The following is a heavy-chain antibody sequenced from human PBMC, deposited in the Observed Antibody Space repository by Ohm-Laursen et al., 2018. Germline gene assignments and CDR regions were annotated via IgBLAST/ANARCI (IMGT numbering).Heavy chain of an antibody. CDR1: GDSISGRY. V-gene: IGHV4-59*08. D-gene: IGHD1-26*01. Sequence: SDTLSLTCTVSGDSISGRYWSWIRQPPGKGLEWIGNIDDNGNTNYNPSLQSRVTISINTSKNRFSLQLRFVTAADTAVYHCAGAPNLYYFDYWGQGTLVTVSS. J-gene: IGHJ4*02. CDR3: AGAPNLYYFDY. CDR2: IDDNGNT.